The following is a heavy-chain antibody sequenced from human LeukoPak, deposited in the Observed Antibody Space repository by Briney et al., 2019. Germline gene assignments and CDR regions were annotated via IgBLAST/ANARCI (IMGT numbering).Heavy chain of an antibody. D-gene: IGHD3-22*01. V-gene: IGHV3-30-3*01. CDR3: AGGHDSSGYSHY. J-gene: IGHJ4*02. CDR1: GFSFSSHA. Sequence: GGSLRLSCATSGFSFSSHAMTWVRQAPGKGLEWVAVISYDGSNKYYADSVKGRFTISRDNSKNTLYLQMNSLRAEDTAVYYCAGGHDSSGYSHYWGQGTLVTVSS. CDR2: ISYDGSNK.